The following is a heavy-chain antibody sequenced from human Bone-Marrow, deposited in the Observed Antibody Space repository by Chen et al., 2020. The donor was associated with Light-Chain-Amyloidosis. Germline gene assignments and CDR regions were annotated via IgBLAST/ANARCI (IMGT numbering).Heavy chain of an antibody. D-gene: IGHD5-12*01. CDR1: GYTLPNYW. V-gene: IGHV5-51*01. J-gene: IGHJ4*02. CDR2: IYPDDSDA. CDR3: ARRRDGYNFDY. Sequence: EVQLEQSGPEVKKPGESPKSACKGSGYTLPNYWIGWVRQMPGKGLEWMGVIYPDDSDARYSPSFEGQVTISADKSITTAYLQWRSLKASDTAMYYCARRRDGYNFDYWGQGTLVTVSS.